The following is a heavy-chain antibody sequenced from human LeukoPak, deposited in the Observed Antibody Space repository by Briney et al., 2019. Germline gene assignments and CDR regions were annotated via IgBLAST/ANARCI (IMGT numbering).Heavy chain of an antibody. V-gene: IGHV3-33*01. Sequence: GGSLRLSCAASGFTFSSYGMHWVRQAPGKGLEWVAVIWYDGGNKYYADSVKGRFTISRDNSKNTLYLQMNSLRAEDTAVYYCARSSGSYSYYFDYWGQGTLVTVSS. CDR2: IWYDGGNK. CDR1: GFTFSSYG. J-gene: IGHJ4*02. CDR3: ARSSGSYSYYFDY. D-gene: IGHD1-26*01.